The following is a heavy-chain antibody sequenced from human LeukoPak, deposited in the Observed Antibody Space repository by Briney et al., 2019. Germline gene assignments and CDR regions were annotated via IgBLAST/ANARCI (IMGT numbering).Heavy chain of an antibody. V-gene: IGHV4-59*13. CDR2: IYYSGST. CDR3: ARDSDFWSGFYYFDY. J-gene: IGHJ4*02. Sequence: SETLSLTCTVSGGSISSYYWSWIRQPPGEGLEWIGYIYYSGSTNYNPSLKSRVTISVDTSKNQFSLKLSSVTAADTAVYYCARDSDFWSGFYYFDYWGQGTLVTVSS. D-gene: IGHD3-3*01. CDR1: GGSISSYY.